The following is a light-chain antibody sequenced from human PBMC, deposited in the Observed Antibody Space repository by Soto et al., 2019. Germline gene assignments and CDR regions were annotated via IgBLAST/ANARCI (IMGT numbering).Light chain of an antibody. CDR3: NSYTSSTAYV. CDR2: EVS. V-gene: IGLV2-14*01. Sequence: HSVLTQPASVSGSPGQSITISCTGASSDVGVYNYVSWYQLHPGKAPKLIIYEVSNRPSGVSNRFSGSKSGNTASLTISGLQAEDEADYYCNSYTSSTAYVFGTGTKATV. J-gene: IGLJ1*01. CDR1: SSDVGVYNY.